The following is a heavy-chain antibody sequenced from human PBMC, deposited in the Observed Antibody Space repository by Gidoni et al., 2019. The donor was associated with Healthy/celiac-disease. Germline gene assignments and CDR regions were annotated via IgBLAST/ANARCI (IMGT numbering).Heavy chain of an antibody. J-gene: IGHJ6*02. CDR2: INHSGST. V-gene: IGHV4-34*01. D-gene: IGHD4-17*01. CDR3: ARGATVTTYYYGMDV. CDR1: GVSFSGYY. Sequence: QVLLQQWGAGLLKPSETLSLTCAVYGVSFSGYYWSWIRQPPGKGLEWIGEINHSGSTNYNPSLKSRVTISVDTSKNQFSLKLSSVTAADTAVYYCARGATVTTYYYGMDVWGQGTTVTVSS.